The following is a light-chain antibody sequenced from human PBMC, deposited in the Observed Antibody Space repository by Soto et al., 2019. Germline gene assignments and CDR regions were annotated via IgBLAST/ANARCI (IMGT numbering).Light chain of an antibody. J-gene: IGLJ1*01. V-gene: IGLV2-14*01. Sequence: QSVLTQPASVSGSPGQSITISCTGTSSDVGGYNYVSWYQQHPGKAPKLMIYDVSNRPSGVSDRFSGSKSCNTASLTISGLQAEDEADYYCSSYTSSSTPFYVFGTGTKVTVL. CDR3: SSYTSSSTPFYV. CDR1: SSDVGGYNY. CDR2: DVS.